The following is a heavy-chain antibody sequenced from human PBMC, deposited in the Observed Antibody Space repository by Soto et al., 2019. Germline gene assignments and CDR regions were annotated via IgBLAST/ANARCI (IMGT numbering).Heavy chain of an antibody. J-gene: IGHJ6*02. Sequence: PSETLSLTYTVSGGSISSGDYYWSWIRQPPGKGLEWIGYIYYSGSTYYNPSLKSRVTISVDTSKNQSSLKLSSVTAADTAVYYCARERGGSGSSPPYYYGMDVWGQGTTVTVS. V-gene: IGHV4-30-4*01. D-gene: IGHD3-10*01. CDR2: IYYSGST. CDR3: ARERGGSGSSPPYYYGMDV. CDR1: GGSISSGDYY.